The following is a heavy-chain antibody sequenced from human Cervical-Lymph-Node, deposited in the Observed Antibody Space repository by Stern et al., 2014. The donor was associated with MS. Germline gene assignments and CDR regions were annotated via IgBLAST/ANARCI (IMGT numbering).Heavy chain of an antibody. CDR1: GCTFRIYW. CDR2: INRDGTTI. CDR3: TKDTYGPEDY. J-gene: IGHJ4*02. V-gene: IGHV3-74*03. D-gene: IGHD3-10*01. Sequence: EVQLVESGGGLVQPGGSLRLSCVASGCTFRIYWMHWVRQGPGQGLVWVARINRDGTTITHADSVKGRFTISRDNAKNTLYLQMNSLRVEDTAVYYCTKDTYGPEDYWGQGTSVTVSS.